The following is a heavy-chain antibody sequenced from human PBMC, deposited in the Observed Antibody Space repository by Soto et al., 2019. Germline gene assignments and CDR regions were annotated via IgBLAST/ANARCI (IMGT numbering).Heavy chain of an antibody. D-gene: IGHD6-13*01. J-gene: IGHJ5*02. CDR2: INHSGST. CDR1: GGSFSGYY. Sequence: KPSETLSLTCAVYGGSFSGYYWSWIRQPPGKGLEWIGEINHSGSTNYNPSLKSRVTISVDTSKNQFSLKRGSVTAADTAGDYSSRSGRRGQQLVRHSWFDPWGQGTLVTVSS. CDR3: SRSGRRGQQLVRHSWFDP. V-gene: IGHV4-34*01.